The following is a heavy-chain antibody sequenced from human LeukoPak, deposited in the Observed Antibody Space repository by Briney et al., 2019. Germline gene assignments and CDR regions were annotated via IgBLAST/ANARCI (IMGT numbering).Heavy chain of an antibody. J-gene: IGHJ2*01. CDR2: ISAYNGNT. D-gene: IGHD3-10*01. CDR1: VYTFTSYG. CDR3: ARDSRVVRGVISSSLIWYFDL. Sequence: GASVKVSCKASVYTFTSYGISWVRQAPGQGLEWMGWISAYNGNTNYAQKLQGRVTMTTDTSTSTAYMELRSLRSDDTAVYYCARDSRVVRGVISSSLIWYFDLWGRGTLVTVSS. V-gene: IGHV1-18*01.